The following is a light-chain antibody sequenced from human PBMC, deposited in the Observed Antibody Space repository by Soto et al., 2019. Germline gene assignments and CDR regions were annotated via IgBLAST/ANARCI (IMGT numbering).Light chain of an antibody. V-gene: IGLV1-40*01. J-gene: IGLJ3*02. CDR3: GAWDDSLSGWV. CDR2: GNR. Sequence: QSVLTQPPSVSGAPGQRVTISCTGNNSNLGAGYDVHWYQQLPGAAPKLVIFGNRNRPSGVPDRFSASKSATSASLAISGLRSDDEADYYCGAWDDSLSGWVFGGGTKLTVL. CDR1: NSNLGAGYD.